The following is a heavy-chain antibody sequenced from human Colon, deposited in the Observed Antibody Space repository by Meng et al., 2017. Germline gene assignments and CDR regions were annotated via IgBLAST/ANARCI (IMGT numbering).Heavy chain of an antibody. CDR1: GGSFSGYY. D-gene: IGHD5-12*01. J-gene: IGHJ5*02. CDR3: ARGRYSGYLP. V-gene: IGHV4-34*01. Sequence: QGQLQQWGAGLLKPSETRSLTCAVYGGSFSGYYWSWIRQPPGKGLEWIGEINHSGSTNYNPSLKSRVTISVDTSKNQFSLKLSSVTAADTAVYYCARGRYSGYLPWGQGTLVTVSS. CDR2: INHSGST.